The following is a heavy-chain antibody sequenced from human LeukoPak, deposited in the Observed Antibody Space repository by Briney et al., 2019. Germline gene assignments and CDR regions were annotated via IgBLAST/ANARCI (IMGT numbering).Heavy chain of an antibody. J-gene: IGHJ3*02. CDR3: AREGTARDAFDI. D-gene: IGHD2-21*02. CDR1: GFTFSNYA. V-gene: IGHV3-23*01. Sequence: GGSLRLSCAASGFTFSNYAMSWVRQAPGKGLEWVSAISGSGGSTYSADSVKGRFTISRDNSKNTLYLQMTSLRGEDTAMYYCAREGTARDAFDIWGQGTMVTVSS. CDR2: ISGSGGST.